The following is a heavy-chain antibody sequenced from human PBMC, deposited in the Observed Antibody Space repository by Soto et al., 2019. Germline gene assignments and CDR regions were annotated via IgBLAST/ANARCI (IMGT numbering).Heavy chain of an antibody. CDR2: MNPNSGNT. J-gene: IGHJ4*02. CDR1: GYTFTSYD. D-gene: IGHD3-9*01. V-gene: IGHV1-8*01. CDR3: ARGIHSWTDILTGYYLYYFDY. Sequence: QVQLVQSGAEVKKPEASVKVSCKASGYTFTSYDINWVRQATGQGLEWMGWMNPNSGNTGYAQKFQGRVTMTRNTSISTAYMELSSLRSEDTAVYYCARGIHSWTDILTGYYLYYFDYWGQGTLVTVSS.